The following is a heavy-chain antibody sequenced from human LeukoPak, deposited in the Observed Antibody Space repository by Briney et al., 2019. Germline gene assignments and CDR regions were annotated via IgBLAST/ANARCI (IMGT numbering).Heavy chain of an antibody. D-gene: IGHD3-3*01. CDR1: GFTFSSYG. J-gene: IGHJ4*02. CDR3: AKDRDDFWSGYRYYFDY. Sequence: GGSLRLSCAASGFTFSSYGMHWVRQAPGKGLEGVAFIRYDGSNKYYADSVKGRFTISRDNSKNTLYLQMNSLRAEDTAVYYCAKDRDDFWSGYRYYFDYWGQGTLVTVSS. CDR2: IRYDGSNK. V-gene: IGHV3-30*02.